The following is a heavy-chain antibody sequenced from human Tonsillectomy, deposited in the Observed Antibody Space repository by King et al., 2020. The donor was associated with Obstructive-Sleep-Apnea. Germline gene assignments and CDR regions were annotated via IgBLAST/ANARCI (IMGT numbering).Heavy chain of an antibody. CDR2: ISGSGGTT. Sequence: QLVQSGGGLVQPGGSLRLSCTASGFTFSTYAMNWVRQAPGKGLEWVSTISGSGGTTYYADSVKGRFTISRDNSKNTLYLHMNNLRAEDTAVYHCAKSVSSGTYFDYWGQGPLVTVSS. J-gene: IGHJ4*02. CDR3: AKSVSSGTYFDY. CDR1: GFTFSTYA. V-gene: IGHV3-23*04. D-gene: IGHD5/OR15-5a*01.